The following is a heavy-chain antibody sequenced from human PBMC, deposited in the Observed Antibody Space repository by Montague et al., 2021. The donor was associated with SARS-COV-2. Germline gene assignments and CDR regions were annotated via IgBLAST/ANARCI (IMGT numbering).Heavy chain of an antibody. CDR3: ARIPVGSKYYFDF. D-gene: IGHD2-2*01. J-gene: IGHJ4*02. Sequence: CAISGDSVSRNIATWNWIRQSPSRGLEWLGGTYYRSKWYNDYAESVKSRITIDPDTSKHQFSLHLNSVTPEDTAVYYCARIPVGSKYYFDFWGQGTLVTVSS. V-gene: IGHV6-1*01. CDR1: GDSVSRNIAT. CDR2: TYYRSKWYN.